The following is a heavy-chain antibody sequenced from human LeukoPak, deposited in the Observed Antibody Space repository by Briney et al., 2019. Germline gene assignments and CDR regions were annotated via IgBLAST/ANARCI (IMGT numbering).Heavy chain of an antibody. CDR1: GYSFTSYW. CDR3: ARARYYFDSSGYSPYWYFDL. V-gene: IGHV5-51*01. D-gene: IGHD3-22*01. J-gene: IGHJ2*01. CDR2: IYPGDSDT. Sequence: GESLKISCKGSGYSFTSYWIGWVRQLPGKGLEWMGIIYPGDSDTRDSPSFQGQVTISADKSISTAYLQWSSLKASDTAMYYCARARYYFDSSGYSPYWYFDLWGRGTLVTVSS.